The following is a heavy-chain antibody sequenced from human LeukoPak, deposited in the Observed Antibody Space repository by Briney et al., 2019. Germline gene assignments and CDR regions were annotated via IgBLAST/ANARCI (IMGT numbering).Heavy chain of an antibody. V-gene: IGHV4-61*08. J-gene: IGHJ4*02. D-gene: IGHD6-19*01. CDR1: GGSISSGGYY. CDR2: IYYSGST. CDR3: ARFSGWYYFDY. Sequence: SQTLSLTCTVSGGSISSGGYYWSWIRQPPGKGLEWIGYIYYSGSTNYNPSLKSRVTISVDTSKNQFSLKLSSVTAADTAVYYCARFSGWYYFDYWGQGTLVTVSS.